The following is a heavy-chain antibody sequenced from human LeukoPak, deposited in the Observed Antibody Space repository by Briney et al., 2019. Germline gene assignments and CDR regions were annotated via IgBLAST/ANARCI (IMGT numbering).Heavy chain of an antibody. CDR3: ASRDYDFWSGYYTAYY. J-gene: IGHJ4*02. CDR2: INHSGST. D-gene: IGHD3-3*01. CDR1: GGSFSGYY. V-gene: IGHV4-34*01. Sequence: PSETLSLTCAVHGGSFSGYYWSWIRQPPGKGLEWIGEINHSGSTNYNPSLKSRVTISVDTSKNQFSLKLSSVTAADTAVYYCASRDYDFWSGYYTAYYWGQGTLVTVSS.